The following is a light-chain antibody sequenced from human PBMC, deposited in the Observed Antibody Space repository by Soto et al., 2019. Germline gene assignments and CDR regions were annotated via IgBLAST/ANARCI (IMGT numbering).Light chain of an antibody. Sequence: QSALTQAASVSGSPGQSITISCTGTSSDVGSYNLVSWYQQHPGKAPKLMIYEVSKRPSGLSNRFSGSKSGNTASLTISGLQAEDEAVYYCCSYAGSRTPLIFGTGTKLTVL. J-gene: IGLJ1*01. CDR3: CSYAGSRTPLI. CDR2: EVS. V-gene: IGLV2-23*02. CDR1: SSDVGSYNL.